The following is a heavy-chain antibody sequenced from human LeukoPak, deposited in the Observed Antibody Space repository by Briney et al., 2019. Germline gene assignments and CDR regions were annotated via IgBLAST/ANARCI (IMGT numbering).Heavy chain of an antibody. CDR2: IIPILGIA. J-gene: IGHJ4*02. CDR1: GGTFSSYA. V-gene: IGHV1-69*04. CDR3: ARDPFSGQESDY. Sequence: ASVKVSCKASGGTFSSYAISWVRQAPGQGLEWMGRIIPILGIANYAQKFQGRVTITADKFTSTAYMELSSLRSEDTAVYYCARDPFSGQESDYWGQGTLVTVSS. D-gene: IGHD2/OR15-2a*01.